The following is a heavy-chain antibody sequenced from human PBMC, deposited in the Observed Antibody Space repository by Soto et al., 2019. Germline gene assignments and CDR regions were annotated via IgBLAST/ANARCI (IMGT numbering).Heavy chain of an antibody. Sequence: GGSLRLSCTASGFTFGDYAMSWFRQAPGKGLERVGFIRSKAYGGTTEYAASVKGRFTISRDDSKSIAYLQMNSLKTEDTAVYYCTRDAGQSTIFGVVIQYNWFDPWGQGTLVTVSS. V-gene: IGHV3-49*03. CDR1: GFTFGDYA. J-gene: IGHJ5*02. D-gene: IGHD3-3*01. CDR2: IRSKAYGGTT. CDR3: TRDAGQSTIFGVVIQYNWFDP.